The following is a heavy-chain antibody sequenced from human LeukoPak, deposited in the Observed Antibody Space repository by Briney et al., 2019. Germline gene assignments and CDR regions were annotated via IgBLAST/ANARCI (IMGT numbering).Heavy chain of an antibody. CDR3: ARYSGSYSGFDY. D-gene: IGHD1-26*01. Sequence: PSETLSLTCTVSGGSISRYYWSWIRQPSGKGLEWIGYIYYSGSINYNPSLKSRVTISVDTSKNQFSLKLRSVTAADTAVYYCARYSGSYSGFDYWGQGTLVTVSS. CDR1: GGSISRYY. J-gene: IGHJ4*02. CDR2: IYYSGSI. V-gene: IGHV4-59*08.